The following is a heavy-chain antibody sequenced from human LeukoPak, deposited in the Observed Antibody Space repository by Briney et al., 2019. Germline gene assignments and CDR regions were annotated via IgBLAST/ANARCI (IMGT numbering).Heavy chain of an antibody. CDR1: GYTFTSYY. CDR3: ARGECVLRFLEEDCYMDV. J-gene: IGHJ6*03. D-gene: IGHD3-3*01. CDR2: INPSGGST. V-gene: IGHV1-46*03. Sequence: ASVKVSCKASGYTFTSYYMHWVRQAPGQGLEWMGIINPSGGSTSYAQKFQGRVTMTRDTSTSTVYMELSSLRSEDTAVYYCARGECVLRFLEEDCYMDVWGKGTTVTVSS.